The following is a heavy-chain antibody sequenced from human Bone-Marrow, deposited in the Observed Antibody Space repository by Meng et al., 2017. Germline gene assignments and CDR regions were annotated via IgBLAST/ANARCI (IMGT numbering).Heavy chain of an antibody. D-gene: IGHD4-17*01. V-gene: IGHV4-31*03. CDR3: ASLYGDSSVWYLDL. CDR1: GGSISSGNHY. Sequence: QVQLQESGPGLVKPSQPPSLTCTVSGGSISSGNHYWSWIRQHPGKGLEYIGYIYYSGSTYYNPSLKSRVIISVDTSKNQFSLRLNSVTAADTAVYYCASLYGDSSVWYLDLWGRGTLVTVSS. J-gene: IGHJ2*01. CDR2: IYYSGST.